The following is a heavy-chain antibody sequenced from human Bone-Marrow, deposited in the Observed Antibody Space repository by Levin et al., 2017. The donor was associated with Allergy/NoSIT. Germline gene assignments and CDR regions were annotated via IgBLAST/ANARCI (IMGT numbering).Heavy chain of an antibody. Sequence: GGSLRLSCAASGFTFDDYAMHWVRQAPGKGLEWVAGISWNSGSIGYGDAVKGRFTISRYNAKNSLYLQMNSLRADDTALYYCDKVYEAEAGSSDCWGQGTLVIVSS. D-gene: IGHD6-19*01. V-gene: IGHV3-9*01. CDR1: GFTFDDYA. CDR3: DKVYEAEAGSSDC. CDR2: ISWNSGSI. J-gene: IGHJ4*02.